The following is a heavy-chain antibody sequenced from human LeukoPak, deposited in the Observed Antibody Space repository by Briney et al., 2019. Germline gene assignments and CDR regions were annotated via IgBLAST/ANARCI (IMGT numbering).Heavy chain of an antibody. CDR1: GYTFTGYY. D-gene: IGHD3-9*01. Sequence: ASVKVSCKASGYTFTGYYMHWVRQAPGQGLEWMGWINPNSGGTNYAQKFQGRVTMTRDTSISTAYMELSRLRSEDTAVYYCATSPHVLRYFDWLLPWGRGTLVTVSS. J-gene: IGHJ5*02. CDR2: INPNSGGT. V-gene: IGHV1-2*02. CDR3: ATSPHVLRYFDWLLP.